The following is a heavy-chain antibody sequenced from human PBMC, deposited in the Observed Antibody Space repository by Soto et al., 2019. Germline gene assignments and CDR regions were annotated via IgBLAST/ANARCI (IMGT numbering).Heavy chain of an antibody. J-gene: IGHJ6*02. CDR1: GFSLTSPGMC. CDR2: IERDDDDK. V-gene: IGHV2-70*13. D-gene: IGHD1-20*01. Sequence: ESGPTLVNPPETLTLTRTFSGFSLTSPGMCVSWIRQSPGKALEWLALIERDDDDKYYSTSLKTRLTISKDTRKNQVVLTMANMEPADTATYYCARSIRGPRRFNGMDVWGQGTTVTVSS. CDR3: ARSIRGPRRFNGMDV.